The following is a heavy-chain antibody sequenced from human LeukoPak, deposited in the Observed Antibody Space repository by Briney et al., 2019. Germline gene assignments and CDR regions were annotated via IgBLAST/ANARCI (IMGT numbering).Heavy chain of an antibody. Sequence: GGSLRLSCAASGFTFSSYAMSWVRQAPGKGLEWVSAISGSGGSTYYADSVKGRSTISRDNSKNTLYLQMNSLRAEDTAVYYCAKGGTYYYDSSGYDNFNWFDPWGQGTLVTVSS. J-gene: IGHJ5*02. V-gene: IGHV3-23*01. CDR3: AKGGTYYYDSSGYDNFNWFDP. CDR2: ISGSGGST. D-gene: IGHD3-22*01. CDR1: GFTFSSYA.